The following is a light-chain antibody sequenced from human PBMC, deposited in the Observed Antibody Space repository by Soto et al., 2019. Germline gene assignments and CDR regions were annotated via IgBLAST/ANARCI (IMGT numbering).Light chain of an antibody. CDR3: QQTYISSATM. CDR1: HSISPY. V-gene: IGKV1-39*01. Sequence: DMQMTQSPASLSASVGYKFTITCRSSHSISPYLNWYQHKPGKAPKLLIYDASALQSGVPSRFSGSGSGRDFTLNITRLQPEDFATYYCQQTYISSATMFGQGTKVDI. J-gene: IGKJ2*01. CDR2: DAS.